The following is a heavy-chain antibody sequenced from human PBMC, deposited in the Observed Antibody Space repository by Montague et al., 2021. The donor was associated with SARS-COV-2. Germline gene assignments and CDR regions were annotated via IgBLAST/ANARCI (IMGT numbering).Heavy chain of an antibody. Sequence: SETLSLTCTVSGGSISSYYWSWIRQPAGKGLEWIGRIYTSGSTYYSPSLKSRVTLSVDTSKNQFSLKLTSLTAADTAVYYCARSSGYNYDISYYGMDVWGQGTTVTVSS. CDR2: IYTSGST. CDR1: GGSISSYY. V-gene: IGHV4-4*07. D-gene: IGHD5-18*01. J-gene: IGHJ6*02. CDR3: ARSSGYNYDISYYGMDV.